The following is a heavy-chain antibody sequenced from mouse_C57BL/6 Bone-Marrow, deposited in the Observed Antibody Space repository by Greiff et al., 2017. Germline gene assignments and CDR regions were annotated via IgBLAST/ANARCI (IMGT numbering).Heavy chain of an antibody. CDR3: ARCYGSSKYYYAVDY. CDR1: GYAFSSSW. V-gene: IGHV1-82*01. J-gene: IGHJ4*01. Sequence: QVQLQQSGPELVKPGASVKISCKASGYAFSSSWMNWVKQRPVQGLEWIGRIYPGDGDTNYNGKFKGKATLTAAKSSSTAYMQLSSLTSADSAVYFCARCYGSSKYYYAVDYWGQGTSVTVSS. CDR2: IYPGDGDT. D-gene: IGHD1-1*01.